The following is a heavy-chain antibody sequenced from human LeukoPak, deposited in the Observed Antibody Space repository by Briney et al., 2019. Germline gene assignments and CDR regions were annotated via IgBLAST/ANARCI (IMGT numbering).Heavy chain of an antibody. CDR2: ISGSSGRT. CDR3: AKAGRGGAITMVRGVKGDYYYMDV. Sequence: PGGSLRLSCGASGFTFSTYGMSWVRQAPGKGLEWVSGISGSSGRTYYADSVKGRFTISRDNSKNTLYLQMNSLRAEDTAVYYCAKAGRGGAITMVRGVKGDYYYMDVWGKGITVTISS. CDR1: GFTFSTYG. V-gene: IGHV3-23*01. J-gene: IGHJ6*03. D-gene: IGHD3-10*01.